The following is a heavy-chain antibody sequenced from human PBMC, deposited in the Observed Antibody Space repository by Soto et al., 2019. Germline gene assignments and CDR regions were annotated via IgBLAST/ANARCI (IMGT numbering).Heavy chain of an antibody. V-gene: IGHV3-9*01. CDR3: VRVTGWCGDPQGYVDY. CDR1: GFTFDTYA. Sequence: EVQLVESGGGLVQPGRSLRLSCAASGFTFDTYAMHWVRQAPGKGLEWVSGISWNSGSIAYADSVKGRFTISRDTAKNSLYLQMNSLRAEDTAVYYCVRVTGWCGDPQGYVDYWGQGTLVTVSS. D-gene: IGHD3-10*01. CDR2: ISWNSGSI. J-gene: IGHJ4*02.